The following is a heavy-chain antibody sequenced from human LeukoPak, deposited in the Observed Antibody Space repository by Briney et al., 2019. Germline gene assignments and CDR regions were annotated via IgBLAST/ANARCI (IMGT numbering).Heavy chain of an antibody. V-gene: IGHV3-23*01. CDR2: ISGSGDST. Sequence: GGSLRLSCAASGFTFSSYAMSWVRQAPGKGLGWVSAISGSGDSTYYGDSVKGRFTISRDNSKNTLYLQMNSLRAEDTAVYYCAKGSYYDSSGSFYFDYWGQGTLVTVSS. J-gene: IGHJ4*02. CDR1: GFTFSSYA. D-gene: IGHD3-22*01. CDR3: AKGSYYDSSGSFYFDY.